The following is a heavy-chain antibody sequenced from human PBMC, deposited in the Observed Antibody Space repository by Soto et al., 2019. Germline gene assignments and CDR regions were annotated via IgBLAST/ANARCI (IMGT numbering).Heavy chain of an antibody. CDR3: ARGGRPRYYYYYMAV. J-gene: IGHJ6*03. CDR2: INHSGST. CDR1: GGSFSGYY. V-gene: IGHV4-34*01. Sequence: SETLSLTCAVYGGSFSGYYWSWIRQPPGKGLEWIGEINHSGSTNYNPSLKSRVTISVDTSKNQFSLKLSSVTAADTAVYYCARGGRPRYYYYYMAVWGKGTTVTVSS.